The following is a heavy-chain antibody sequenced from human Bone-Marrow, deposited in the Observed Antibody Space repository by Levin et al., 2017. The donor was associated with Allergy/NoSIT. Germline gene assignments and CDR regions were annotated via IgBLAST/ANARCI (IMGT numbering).Heavy chain of an antibody. CDR3: AKDREPVYYRVEYYYGMDV. J-gene: IGHJ6*02. V-gene: IGHV3-23*01. CDR1: GLTFSSYA. D-gene: IGHD3-10*01. CDR2: ISGSGGST. Sequence: PGGSLRLSCAASGLTFSSYAMSWVRQAPGKGLEWVSAISGSGGSTHYADSVKGRFTISRDKSKNTVYLQMNSLRVEDTAVYYCAKDREPVYYRVEYYYGMDVWGQGTTVTVSS.